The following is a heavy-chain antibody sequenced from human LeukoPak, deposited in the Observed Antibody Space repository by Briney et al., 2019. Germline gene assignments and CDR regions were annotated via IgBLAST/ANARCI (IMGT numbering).Heavy chain of an antibody. Sequence: SETLSLTCTVSGGSISSYYWSWIRQPAGKGLEWIGRIYTSGSTNYNPSLKSRVTMSVDTSKNQFSLKLSSVTAADTAVYYCARSLRDFVVVPYGCFDPGGQGTLVTVSS. CDR1: GGSISSYY. CDR3: ARSLRDFVVVPYGCFDP. D-gene: IGHD2-2*01. V-gene: IGHV4-4*07. CDR2: IYTSGST. J-gene: IGHJ5*02.